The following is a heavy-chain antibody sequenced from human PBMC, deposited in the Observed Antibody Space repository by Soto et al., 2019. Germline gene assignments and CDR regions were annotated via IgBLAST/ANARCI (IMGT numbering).Heavy chain of an antibody. J-gene: IGHJ6*03. D-gene: IGHD2-21*01. CDR3: ARGARIYRRIGARGYYMDV. CDR2: INHSGST. Sequence: SETLSLTCAVYGGSFSGYYWSWIRQPPGKGLEWIGEINHSGSTNYNPSLKSRVTISVDTSKNQFSLKLSSVTAADTAVYYCARGARIYRRIGARGYYMDVWGKGTTVTVSS. CDR1: GGSFSGYY. V-gene: IGHV4-34*01.